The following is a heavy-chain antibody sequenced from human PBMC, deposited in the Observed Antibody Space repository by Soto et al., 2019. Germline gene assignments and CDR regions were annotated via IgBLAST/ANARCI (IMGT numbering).Heavy chain of an antibody. CDR2: IYYSGST. Sequence: SETLSLTCTVSGGSISSSSYYWGWIRQPPGKGLEWIGSIYYSGSTYYNPSLKSRVTISVDTSKNQFSLKLSSVTAADTAVYYCARLPYYDFWSGYYKGDYFDYWGQGTLVTVSS. CDR3: ARLPYYDFWSGYYKGDYFDY. CDR1: GGSISSSSYY. V-gene: IGHV4-39*01. D-gene: IGHD3-3*01. J-gene: IGHJ4*02.